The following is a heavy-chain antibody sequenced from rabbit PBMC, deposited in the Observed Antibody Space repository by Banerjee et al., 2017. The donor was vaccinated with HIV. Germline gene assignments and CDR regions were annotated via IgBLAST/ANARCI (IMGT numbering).Heavy chain of an antibody. J-gene: IGHJ4*01. D-gene: IGHD8-1*01. V-gene: IGHV1S40*01. CDR1: GFSFSSSYY. Sequence: QSLEESGGDLVKPGASLTLTCTASGFSFSSSYYMCWVRQAPGKGLEWIACIYAGSSGSTYYASWAKGRFTISKTSSTTVTLQMTSLTAADTATYFCATSYSAISYYKLWGQGTLVTVS. CDR2: IYAGSSGST. CDR3: ATSYSAISYYKL.